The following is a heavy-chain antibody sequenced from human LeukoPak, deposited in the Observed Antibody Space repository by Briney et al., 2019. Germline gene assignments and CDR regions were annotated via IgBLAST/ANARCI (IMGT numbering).Heavy chain of an antibody. D-gene: IGHD2-15*01. CDR2: IFYSGST. CDR3: ARRDCICGTCRLNY. V-gene: IGHV4-59*01. CDR1: GGSIRSYY. J-gene: IGHJ4*02. Sequence: SETLSLTCTVSGGSIRSYYWTWIRQPPGKGLEWIGYIFYSGSTNYNPSLKSRVTISVDMSKNQFSLKLSSVTATDTAVYYCARRDCICGTCRLNYWGQGTLVTVSS.